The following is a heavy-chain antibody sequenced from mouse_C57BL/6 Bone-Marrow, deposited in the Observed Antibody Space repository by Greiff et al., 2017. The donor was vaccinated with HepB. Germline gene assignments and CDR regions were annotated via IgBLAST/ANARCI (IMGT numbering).Heavy chain of an antibody. J-gene: IGHJ2*01. CDR3: TTGDY. V-gene: IGHV14-4*01. Sequence: VHVKQSGAELVRPGASVKLSCTASGFNIKDDYMHWVKQRPEQGLEWIGWIDPENGATEYASKFQGKATITAYTSSNTSYLPLSSLTSEDTAVYYCTTGDYWGQGTTLTVSS. CDR1: GFNIKDDY. CDR2: IDPENGAT.